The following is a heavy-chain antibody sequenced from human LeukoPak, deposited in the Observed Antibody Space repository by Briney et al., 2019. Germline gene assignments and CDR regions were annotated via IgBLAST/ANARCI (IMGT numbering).Heavy chain of an antibody. V-gene: IGHV4-59*01. J-gene: IGHJ4*02. D-gene: IGHD2-15*01. CDR3: ARLGAPGGGSYYFDY. CDR1: GGSISSYY. Sequence: PSETLSLTCTVSGGSISSYYWSWIRQPPGKGLEWIGYIYYSGSTNYNPSLKSRVTISVDTSKNQFSLKLSSATAADTAVYYCARLGAPGGGSYYFDYWGQGTLVTVSS. CDR2: IYYSGST.